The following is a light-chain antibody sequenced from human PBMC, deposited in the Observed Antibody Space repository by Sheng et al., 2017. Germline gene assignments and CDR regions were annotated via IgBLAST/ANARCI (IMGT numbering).Light chain of an antibody. CDR3: QQYDTFPPT. V-gene: IGKV1D-16*01. CDR1: QGISSW. CDR2: AAS. Sequence: DIQMTQSPSSLSASVGDRVTITCRASQGISSWLAWYQQKPDKAPESLIYAASSLQSGVPSRFSGSGSGTDFTLTINXLQPEDSGTYYCQQYDTFPPTFGPGTKLDYQT. J-gene: IGKJ3*01.